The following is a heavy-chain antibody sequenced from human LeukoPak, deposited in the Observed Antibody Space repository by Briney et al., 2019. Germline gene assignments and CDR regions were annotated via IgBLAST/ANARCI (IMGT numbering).Heavy chain of an antibody. Sequence: VASVKVSCKASGYTFTTYAISWVRQAPGQGLEWMGWISAYNGNTNYAQKLQGRVTMTTDTSTSTAYMELRSLRSDDTAVYYCAREFRTYYDFWSGYHILDFWGQGTLVTVSS. CDR3: AREFRTYYDFWSGYHILDF. D-gene: IGHD3-3*01. V-gene: IGHV1-18*01. CDR1: GYTFTTYA. J-gene: IGHJ4*02. CDR2: ISAYNGNT.